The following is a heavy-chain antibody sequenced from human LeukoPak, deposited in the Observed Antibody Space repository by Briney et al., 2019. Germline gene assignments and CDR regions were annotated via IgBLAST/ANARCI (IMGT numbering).Heavy chain of an antibody. J-gene: IGHJ4*02. CDR1: GGSISSSSYY. D-gene: IGHD3-16*01. CDR3: ARLAMGVPDY. CDR2: IYYSGST. V-gene: IGHV4-39*01. Sequence: PSETLSLTCTVSGGSISSSSYYWGWIRQPPGKGLEWIGSIYYSGSTYYNSSLKSRVTISVDRSKNQFSLKLSSVTAADTAVYYCARLAMGVPDYWGQGTLVTVSS.